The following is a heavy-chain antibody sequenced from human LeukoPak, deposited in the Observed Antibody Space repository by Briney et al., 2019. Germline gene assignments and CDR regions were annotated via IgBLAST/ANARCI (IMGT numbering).Heavy chain of an antibody. CDR2: ISSSGSTI. D-gene: IGHD6-25*01. CDR3: ARLTISSASFADAFDI. V-gene: IGHV3-11*01. Sequence: GGSLRLSCAASGFIFSDYYMSWIRQTPGKGLEWVSYISSSGSTIYYADSVKGRFTISRDNAKNSLYLQMNSLRAEDTAVYYCARLTISSASFADAFDIWGQGTMVTVSS. CDR1: GFIFSDYY. J-gene: IGHJ3*02.